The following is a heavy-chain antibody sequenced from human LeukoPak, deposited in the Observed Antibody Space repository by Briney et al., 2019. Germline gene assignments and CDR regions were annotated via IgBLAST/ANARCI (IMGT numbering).Heavy chain of an antibody. Sequence: SVKVSCKASGGSFNSYVMTWVRQAPGQGLEWMGRIIPILNVANFAQKFQGRVTITEDTSTDTAYMELSSLRSGDTAVYYCATRVVPAAGWFDPWGQGTLVTVSS. CDR2: IIPILNVA. D-gene: IGHD2-2*01. V-gene: IGHV1-69*04. CDR1: GGSFNSYV. CDR3: ATRVVPAAGWFDP. J-gene: IGHJ5*02.